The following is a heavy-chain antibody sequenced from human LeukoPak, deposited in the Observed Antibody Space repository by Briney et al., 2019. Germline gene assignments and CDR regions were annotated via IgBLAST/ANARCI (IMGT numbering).Heavy chain of an antibody. CDR3: ATSILTGYALDY. CDR2: FDPEDGET. V-gene: IGHV1-24*01. Sequence: ASVKVSCKASGYTLTELSMHWVRQAPGKGLEWMGGFDPEDGETIYAQKFQGRVTMTEDTSTDTAYMELSSLRSEDTAVYYCATSILTGYALDYWGQGTLVTVSS. CDR1: GYTLTELS. D-gene: IGHD3-9*01. J-gene: IGHJ4*02.